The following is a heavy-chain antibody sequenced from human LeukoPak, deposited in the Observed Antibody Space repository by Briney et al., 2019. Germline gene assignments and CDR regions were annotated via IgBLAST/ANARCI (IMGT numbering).Heavy chain of an antibody. D-gene: IGHD1-14*01. Sequence: GGSLRLSCAASGFTLSTYEMNWVRQAPGKGLEWVAYIGRYGVTTYYADSVKGRFTISGDNAKNSLNLQMNRLRAEDTAVYYCAPLSDRNFYYSYGLDVWGQGTTVTVS. CDR3: APLSDRNFYYSYGLDV. CDR2: IGRYGVTT. V-gene: IGHV3-48*03. CDR1: GFTLSTYE. J-gene: IGHJ6*02.